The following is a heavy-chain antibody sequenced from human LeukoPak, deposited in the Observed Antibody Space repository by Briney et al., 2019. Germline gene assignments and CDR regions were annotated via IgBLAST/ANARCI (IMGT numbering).Heavy chain of an antibody. Sequence: GGSLRLSCAASGFTFSTYFMHWVRQAPGKGLEWVAVIASDGSHTFYVESVKGRFTISRDNSKNTLYLQMNSLRAEDTAVYLCARERQDTIVHSGAFDIGGQGTMVTVSS. J-gene: IGHJ3*02. CDR3: ARERQDTIVHSGAFDI. D-gene: IGHD3-10*01. CDR2: IASDGSHT. V-gene: IGHV3-30-3*01. CDR1: GFTFSTYF.